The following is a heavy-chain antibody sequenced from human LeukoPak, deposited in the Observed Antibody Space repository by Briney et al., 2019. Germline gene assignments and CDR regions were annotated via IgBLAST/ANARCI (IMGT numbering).Heavy chain of an antibody. CDR1: GGSISSYY. CDR3: AREGDYYDSSGYFWHWYFDL. CDR2: IYYSGST. V-gene: IGHV4-59*01. J-gene: IGHJ2*01. D-gene: IGHD3-22*01. Sequence: SETLSLTCTVSGGSISSYYWSWIRQPPGKGLEWIGYIYYSGSTNYNPSLKSRVTISVDTSKNQFSLKLSSVTAADTAVYYCAREGDYYDSSGYFWHWYFDLWXRGTLVTVSS.